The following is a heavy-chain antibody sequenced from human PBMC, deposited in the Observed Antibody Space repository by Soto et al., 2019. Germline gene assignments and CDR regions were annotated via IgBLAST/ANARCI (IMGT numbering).Heavy chain of an antibody. D-gene: IGHD3-22*01. V-gene: IGHV1-18*01. Sequence: ASVKVSCKTSGYTFTNYGITWVRQAPGQGLEWMGWISAYNGNTGYTQKLQGRVTITTDTSTSTAYMELRSLRSDDTAVYYCARDLGYYYHSSGYYGFDYWGQG. CDR3: ARDLGYYYHSSGYYGFDY. CDR1: GYTFTNYG. J-gene: IGHJ4*02. CDR2: ISAYNGNT.